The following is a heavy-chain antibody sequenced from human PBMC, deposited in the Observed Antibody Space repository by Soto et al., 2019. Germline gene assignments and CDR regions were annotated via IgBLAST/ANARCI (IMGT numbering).Heavy chain of an antibody. CDR2: INSDGSST. V-gene: IGHV3-74*01. J-gene: IGHJ6*02. Sequence: GGSLRLSCAAPGFTFSSYWMHWVRQAPGKGLVWVSRINSDGSSTSYADSVKGRFTISRDNAKNTLYLQMNSLRAEDTAVYYCARDQYYDILTGSLQYYYYGMDVWGQGTTVTVSS. CDR1: GFTFSSYW. D-gene: IGHD3-9*01. CDR3: ARDQYYDILTGSLQYYYYGMDV.